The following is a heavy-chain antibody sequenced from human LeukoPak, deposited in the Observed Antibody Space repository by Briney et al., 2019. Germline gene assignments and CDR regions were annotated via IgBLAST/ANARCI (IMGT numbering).Heavy chain of an antibody. V-gene: IGHV1-69*13. CDR2: IIPIFGTA. J-gene: IGHJ5*02. D-gene: IGHD4/OR15-4a*01. CDR3: ARGTMEPNNWFDP. CDR1: GGTFSSYA. Sequence: SVKVSCKASGGTFSSYAISWVRQAPGQGLGWMGGIIPIFGTANYAQKFQGRVTITADESTSTAYMELSSLRSEDTAVYYCARGTMEPNNWFDPWGQGTLVTVSS.